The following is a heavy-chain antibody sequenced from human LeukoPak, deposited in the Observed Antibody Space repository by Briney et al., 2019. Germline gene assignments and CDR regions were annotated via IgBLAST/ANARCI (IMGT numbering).Heavy chain of an antibody. D-gene: IGHD3-10*01. J-gene: IGHJ4*02. Sequence: GGSLRLSCAASGFTFSSYGMHWVRQAPGKGLEWVAFIRYDGSNKYYADSVKGRFTISRDNAKNSLYLQMNSLGTEDTAFYYCAKMGYFGSGSYYPGEFYFDYWGQGTLVTVSS. CDR1: GFTFSSYG. V-gene: IGHV3-30*02. CDR2: IRYDGSNK. CDR3: AKMGYFGSGSYYPGEFYFDY.